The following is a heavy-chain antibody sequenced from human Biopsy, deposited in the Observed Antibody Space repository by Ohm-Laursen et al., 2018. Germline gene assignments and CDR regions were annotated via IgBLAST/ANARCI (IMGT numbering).Heavy chain of an antibody. CDR2: IYNTETT. J-gene: IGHJ5*02. Sequence: PGTLSLTCPVSGGSISSSTTYYWAWLRQPPGKGLEWIGSIYNTETTFYNPSLKSRVTISVDTSTIQFSLKVSSVTAADTALYFCARHPTGFWFDPWGHGTLVTVSS. CDR3: ARHPTGFWFDP. CDR1: GGSISSSTTYY. V-gene: IGHV4-39*01.